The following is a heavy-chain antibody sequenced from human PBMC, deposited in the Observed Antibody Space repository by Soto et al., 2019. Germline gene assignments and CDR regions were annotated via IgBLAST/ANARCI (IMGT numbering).Heavy chain of an antibody. Sequence: QLQLQESGSGLVKPSQTLSLTCAVSGGSISSGGYSWSWIRQPPGKGLEWIGYIYHSGTTYYTPSLKSRVTISVDRSKNQFSLKLTSVTAADTAAYYCARGHGDYVYWFDPWGQGTLGTVSA. J-gene: IGHJ5*02. CDR1: GGSISSGGYS. CDR3: ARGHGDYVYWFDP. V-gene: IGHV4-30-2*01. D-gene: IGHD4-17*01. CDR2: IYHSGTT.